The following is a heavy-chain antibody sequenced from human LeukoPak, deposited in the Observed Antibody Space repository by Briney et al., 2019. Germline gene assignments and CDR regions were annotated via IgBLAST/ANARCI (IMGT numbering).Heavy chain of an antibody. CDR2: IYSGGST. Sequence: GGSLRLSCAASGFTVSSNYMSWVRQAPGKGLEWFSVIYSGGSTYYADSVKGRFTISRDNSKNTLYLQMNSLRAEDTAVYYCAKEDIVATIYYYYYYGMDVWGQGTTVTVSS. J-gene: IGHJ6*02. CDR3: AKEDIVATIYYYYYYGMDV. CDR1: GFTVSSNY. D-gene: IGHD5-12*01. V-gene: IGHV3-66*01.